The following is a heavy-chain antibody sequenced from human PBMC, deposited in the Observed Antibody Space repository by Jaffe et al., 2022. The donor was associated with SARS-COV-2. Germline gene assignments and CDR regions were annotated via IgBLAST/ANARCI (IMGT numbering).Heavy chain of an antibody. CDR1: GFTFSSYS. Sequence: EVQLVESGGGLVKPGGSLRLSCAASGFTFSSYSMNWVRQAPGKGLEWVSSISSSSSYIYYADSVKGRFTISRDNAKNSLYLQMNSLRAEDTAVYYCARGYDSSGSLWGYWGQGTLVTVSS. CDR2: ISSSSSYI. D-gene: IGHD3-22*01. CDR3: ARGYDSSGSLWGY. J-gene: IGHJ4*02. V-gene: IGHV3-21*01.